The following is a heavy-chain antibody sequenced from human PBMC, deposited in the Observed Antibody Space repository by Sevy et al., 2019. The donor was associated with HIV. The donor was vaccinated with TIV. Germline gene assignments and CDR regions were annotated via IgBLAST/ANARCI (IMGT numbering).Heavy chain of an antibody. J-gene: IGHJ6*03. CDR1: GGTFSSYA. CDR2: IIPIFGTA. CDR3: ARDAIPRGYSYGYDDYYMDV. Sequence: ASVKVSCKASGGTFSSYAISWVRQAPGQGLEWMGGIIPIFGTANYAQKFQGRVTITADKSTSTAYMGLSSLRAEDTAVYYCARDAIPRGYSYGYDDYYMDVWGKGTTVTVSS. D-gene: IGHD5-18*01. V-gene: IGHV1-69*06.